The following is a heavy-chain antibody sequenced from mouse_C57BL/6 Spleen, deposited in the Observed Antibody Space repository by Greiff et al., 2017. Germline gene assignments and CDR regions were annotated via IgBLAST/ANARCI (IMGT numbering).Heavy chain of an antibody. CDR3: ARAVNWDVAMDY. D-gene: IGHD4-1*01. J-gene: IGHJ4*01. CDR1: GYTFTSYW. V-gene: IGHV1-50*01. CDR2: IDPSDSYT. Sequence: VKLQQPGAELVKPGASVKLSCKASGYTFTSYWMQWVKQRPGQGLEWIGEIDPSDSYTNYNQKFKGKATLTVDTSSSTAYMQLSSLTSEDSAVYYCARAVNWDVAMDYWGQGTSVTVSS.